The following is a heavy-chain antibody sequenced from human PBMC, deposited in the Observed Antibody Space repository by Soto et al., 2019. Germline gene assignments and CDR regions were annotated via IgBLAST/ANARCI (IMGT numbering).Heavy chain of an antibody. J-gene: IGHJ6*02. CDR1: GGSISSSY. CDR3: ARAQGPVCVRGVVIHGYYGMDV. V-gene: IGHV4-59*01. CDR2: IYSSGTT. D-gene: IGHD3-3*01. Sequence: SETLSLTCTVSGGSISSSYWNWIRQPPAQGLEWIGYIYSSGTTTYNPSLTRRVTISLDTSKNQFSLKLSSVTAADTAAYYCARAQGPVCVRGVVIHGYYGMDVWGQGTTVTVSS.